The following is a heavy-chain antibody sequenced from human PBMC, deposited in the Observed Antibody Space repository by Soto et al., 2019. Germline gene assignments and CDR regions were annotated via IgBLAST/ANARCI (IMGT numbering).Heavy chain of an antibody. J-gene: IGHJ6*03. D-gene: IGHD3-16*01. CDR3: AREAFDIRPGHYYYYMDV. Sequence: ASVKVSCKASGYTFTSYAMHWVRQAPGQRLEWMGWINAGNGNTKYSQKFQGRVTITRDTSASTAYMELSSLRSEDTAVYYCAREAFDIRPGHYYYYMDVWGPGALVTVSS. CDR1: GYTFTSYA. CDR2: INAGNGNT. V-gene: IGHV1-3*01.